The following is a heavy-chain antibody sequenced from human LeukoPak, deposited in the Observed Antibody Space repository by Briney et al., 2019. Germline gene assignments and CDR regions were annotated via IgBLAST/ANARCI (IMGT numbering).Heavy chain of an antibody. D-gene: IGHD6-13*01. CDR3: AKTLIAAAGTWWFDP. CDR1: GYTVSSNY. V-gene: IGHV3-21*04. CDR2: ISSSSSYI. J-gene: IGHJ5*02. Sequence: GGSLRLSCAASGYTVSSNYMSWVRQAPGKGLEWVSSISSSSSYIYYADSVKGRFTISRDNSKNTLYLQMNSLRAEDTAVYYCAKTLIAAAGTWWFDPWGQGTLVTVSS.